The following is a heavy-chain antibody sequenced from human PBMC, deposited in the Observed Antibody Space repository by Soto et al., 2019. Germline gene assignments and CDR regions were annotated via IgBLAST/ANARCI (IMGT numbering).Heavy chain of an antibody. V-gene: IGHV1-2*04. CDR3: ARGDSTGYSSGQGAFDI. Sequence: ASVKVSCKASGYTFTGYYMHWVRQAPGQGLEWMGWINPNSGGTNYAQKFQGWVTMTRDTSISTAYMELSRLRSDDTAVYYCARGDSTGYSSGQGAFDIWGQGTMVTVSS. D-gene: IGHD6-19*01. J-gene: IGHJ3*02. CDR2: INPNSGGT. CDR1: GYTFTGYY.